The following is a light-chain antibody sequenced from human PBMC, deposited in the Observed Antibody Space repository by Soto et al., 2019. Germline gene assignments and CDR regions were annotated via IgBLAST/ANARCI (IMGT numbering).Light chain of an antibody. Sequence: DIQMTQSPSSLSAFVGDRVTITCRASQGISRWLAWYQQKPEKAPKSLIYAASTVQSGVPLRFSGSASGTEFTLTISSLQPEDSATYYCQQYGSFPPTFGLGTKVEI. V-gene: IGKV1D-16*01. CDR2: AAS. CDR3: QQYGSFPPT. J-gene: IGKJ1*01. CDR1: QGISRW.